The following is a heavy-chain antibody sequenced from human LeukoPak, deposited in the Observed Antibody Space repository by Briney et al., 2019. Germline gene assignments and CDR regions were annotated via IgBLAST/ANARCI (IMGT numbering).Heavy chain of an antibody. J-gene: IGHJ4*02. V-gene: IGHV1-18*01. CDR3: ARPAVSSVGYYFDS. D-gene: IGHD1-26*01. CDR1: GYTFTSYG. CDR2: ISTDNGPA. Sequence: AAVKVSCKASGYTFTSYGISWVRQAPGQGREWMAWISTDNGPANYPQNLRDRVTVTADTSTYTAYLELRSLRSDDTAVYYCARPAVSSVGYYFDSWGQGTLVTVSS.